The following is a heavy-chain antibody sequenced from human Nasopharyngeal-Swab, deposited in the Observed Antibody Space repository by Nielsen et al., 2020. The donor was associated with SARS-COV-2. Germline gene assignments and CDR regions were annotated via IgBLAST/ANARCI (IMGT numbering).Heavy chain of an antibody. Sequence: SGPTLVKPTQTLTLTCPFPGFSLSTSGMCVSWIRQPPGKALEWLAFIDWDDDKYYSTSLKTRLTISKDTSKNQVVLTMTNMDPVDTATYYCARSQQWLVLGGWFDPWGQGTLVTVSS. CDR1: GFSLSTSGMC. CDR2: IDWDDDK. CDR3: ARSQQWLVLGGWFDP. J-gene: IGHJ5*02. D-gene: IGHD6-19*01. V-gene: IGHV2-70*01.